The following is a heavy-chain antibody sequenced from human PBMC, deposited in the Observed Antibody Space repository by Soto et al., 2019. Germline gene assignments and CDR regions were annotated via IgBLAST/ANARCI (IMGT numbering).Heavy chain of an antibody. J-gene: IGHJ6*02. CDR1: GFTFGDYA. CDR3: TSSPVSGYYYYGMDV. CDR2: IRSKAYGGTT. V-gene: IGHV3-49*05. Sequence: EVQLVESGGGLVKPGRSLRLSCTASGFTFGDYAMSCFRQAPGKGLEWVGFIRSKAYGGTTEYAASVKGRFTISRDDSKSIAYLQMNSLKTEDTAEYYCTSSPVSGYYYYGMDVWGQGTTVTVSS.